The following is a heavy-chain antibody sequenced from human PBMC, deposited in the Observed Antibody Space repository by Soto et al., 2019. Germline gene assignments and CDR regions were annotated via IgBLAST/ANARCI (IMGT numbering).Heavy chain of an antibody. J-gene: IGHJ5*01. CDR2: IWYDGTTK. CDR3: ARDPYCSSTRCRNWFDS. Sequence: QVQLVESGGGVVQPGKSLTLACATSGFNFRSYAVHWVRQAPGKGLEWVAVIWYDGTTKYYGESVKGRFSSSRDNSNNTVYLRMKSLRGEDTAVYYCARDPYCSSTRCRNWFDSWGQGTLVSVST. V-gene: IGHV3-33*01. D-gene: IGHD2-2*01. CDR1: GFNFRSYA.